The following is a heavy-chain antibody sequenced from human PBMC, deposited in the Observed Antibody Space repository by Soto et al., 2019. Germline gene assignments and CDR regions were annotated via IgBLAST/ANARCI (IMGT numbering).Heavy chain of an antibody. CDR2: INHRGST. J-gene: IGHJ3*02. V-gene: IGHV4-34*01. CDR3: ARGKQLVHGTFDI. D-gene: IGHD6-13*01. CDR1: GGSFCGYY. Sequence: SDTLSLTCAVYGGSFCGYYWSWIRQPPGKGLEWTGEINHRGSTNYNPSLKSRVAISVDTSKNQFSLQLSSVTAADTAVYYCARGKQLVHGTFDIWGQGTLVTVSS.